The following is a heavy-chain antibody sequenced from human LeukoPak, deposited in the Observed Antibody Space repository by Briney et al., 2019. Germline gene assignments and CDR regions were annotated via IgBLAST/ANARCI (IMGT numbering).Heavy chain of an antibody. J-gene: IGHJ4*02. CDR2: ITGSGDGT. CDR1: GFTFSNYA. CDR3: VKGFVHPTYYFDY. V-gene: IGHV3-23*01. Sequence: GGSLRLSCAASGFTFSNYAMMWVCQAPGKRLEWVSSITGSGDGTYYADSVRGRFTISRDNSGNTLYLQLNSLRAEDTAVYFCVKGFVHPTYYFDYWGQGTLVTVSS. D-gene: IGHD3-10*01.